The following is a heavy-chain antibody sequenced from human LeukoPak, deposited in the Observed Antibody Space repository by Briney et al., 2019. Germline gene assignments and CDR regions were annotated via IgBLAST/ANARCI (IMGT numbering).Heavy chain of an antibody. Sequence: PSETLSLTCAVYGGSFTGYYRSWIRQPQGKGLEWSGEINHSGSTNYNPSLKSRVTISVDTSKNQFSLKLSSVTAADTAVYYCARASLIRYFDYWGQGTLVTVSS. V-gene: IGHV4-34*01. CDR3: ARASLIRYFDY. CDR1: GGSFTGYY. J-gene: IGHJ4*02. CDR2: INHSGST. D-gene: IGHD2-8*01.